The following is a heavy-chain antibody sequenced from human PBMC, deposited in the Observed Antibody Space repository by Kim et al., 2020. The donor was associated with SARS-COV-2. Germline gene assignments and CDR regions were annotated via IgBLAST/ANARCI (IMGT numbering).Heavy chain of an antibody. D-gene: IGHD5-12*01. V-gene: IGHV1-69*04. J-gene: IGHJ4*02. CDR3: AREDRDGYNYHY. Sequence: NYAPKFQGRVPITADKSTSTAYMELSSLRSEDTAVYYCAREDRDGYNYHYWGQGTLVTVSS.